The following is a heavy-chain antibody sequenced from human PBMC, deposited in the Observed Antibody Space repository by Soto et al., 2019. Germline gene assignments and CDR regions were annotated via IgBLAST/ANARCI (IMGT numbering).Heavy chain of an antibody. D-gene: IGHD4-17*01. CDR3: ARDYGDYVPRNDY. Sequence: EVQLVESGGGLIQPGGSLRLSCAASGFTFSSYSMNWVRQAPGKGLERISYISSSDINIYYADSVKGRFTISRDIAKNSLYLQMNSLRAEDTAVYYCARDYGDYVPRNDYWGQGTLVTVSS. J-gene: IGHJ4*02. CDR2: ISSSDINI. V-gene: IGHV3-48*01. CDR1: GFTFSSYS.